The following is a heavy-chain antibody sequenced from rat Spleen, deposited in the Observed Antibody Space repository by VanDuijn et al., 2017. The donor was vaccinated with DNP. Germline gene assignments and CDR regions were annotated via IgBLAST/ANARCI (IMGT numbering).Heavy chain of an antibody. D-gene: IGHD1-9*01. CDR1: GFTFSDYN. J-gene: IGHJ2*01. CDR2: ISASGGST. Sequence: EVQLVESGGGLAQPGRSLKLSCAASGFTFSDYNMAWLRQAPRKGLEWVASISASGGSTSYRDSVKGRFTISRDNAKNTQYLQMDSLRSEDTATYYCATGVYGYKRPWFDYWGQGVMVTVSS. V-gene: IGHV5S23*01. CDR3: ATGVYGYKRPWFDY.